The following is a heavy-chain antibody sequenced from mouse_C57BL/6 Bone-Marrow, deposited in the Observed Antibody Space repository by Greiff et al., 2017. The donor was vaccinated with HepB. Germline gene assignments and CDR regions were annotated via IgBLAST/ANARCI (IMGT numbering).Heavy chain of an antibody. J-gene: IGHJ3*01. D-gene: IGHD1-1*01. CDR2: ISSGGSYT. CDR1: GFTFSSYG. V-gene: IGHV5-6*01. Sequence: EVQLVESGGDLVKPGGSLKLSCAASGFTFSSYGMSWVRQTPDKRLEWVATISSGGSYTYYPDSVKGRFTISRDNAKNTLYLQMSSLKSEDTAMYYCARRRYYGLFAYWGQGTLVTVSA. CDR3: ARRRYYGLFAY.